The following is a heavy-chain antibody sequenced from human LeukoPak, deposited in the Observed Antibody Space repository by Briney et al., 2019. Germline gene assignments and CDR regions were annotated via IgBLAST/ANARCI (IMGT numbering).Heavy chain of an antibody. CDR2: THYSEST. V-gene: IGHV4-39*01. D-gene: IGHD2-2*01. Sequence: SETLSLTRTVSGGSIRISSYYWGSIRQPPGKGLEWIGTTHYSESTYYNPSLKSRDTISVDTSKNQFSLKLSSVAAADTAVYYCSSNSDDHHYYYMDVWGKGTTVSVSS. CDR3: SSNSDDHHYYYMDV. CDR1: GGSIRISSYY. J-gene: IGHJ6*03.